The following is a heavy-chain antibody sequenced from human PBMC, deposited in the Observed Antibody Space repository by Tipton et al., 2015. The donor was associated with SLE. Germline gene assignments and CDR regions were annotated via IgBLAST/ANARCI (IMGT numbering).Heavy chain of an antibody. V-gene: IGHV3-11*06. CDR3: GTTSTDYGMDV. CDR2: ISSSCSCT. J-gene: IGHJ6*02. Sequence: SLRLSCAASGFTFSDYYMSWIRQAPGKGLEWVSYISSSCSCTNHADSVKGRFTISRDNAKKSLYLQMNSLRADDTAVYYCGTTSTDYGMDVWGQGTTVTVSS. CDR1: GFTFSDYY. D-gene: IGHD2-8*02.